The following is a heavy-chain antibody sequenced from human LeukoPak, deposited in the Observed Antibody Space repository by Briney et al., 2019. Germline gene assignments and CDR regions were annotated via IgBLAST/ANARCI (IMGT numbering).Heavy chain of an antibody. V-gene: IGHV1-18*01. CDR2: ISAYNGNT. CDR1: GYTFTSYG. J-gene: IGHJ6*03. Sequence: ASVKVSCKASGYTFTSYGISWVRQAPGQGLEWMGWISAYNGNTNYAQKLQGRVTMTTDTSTSTAYMELRSLRSEDTAVYYCASGRSSGYYVENYYYYMDVWGKGTTVTVSS. CDR3: ASGRSSGYYVENYYYYMDV. D-gene: IGHD3-22*01.